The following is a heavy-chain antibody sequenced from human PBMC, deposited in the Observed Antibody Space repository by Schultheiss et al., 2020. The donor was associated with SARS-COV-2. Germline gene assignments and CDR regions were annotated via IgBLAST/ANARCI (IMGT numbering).Heavy chain of an antibody. CDR3: ARVGGMVRGAEVRKKYYFDY. CDR2: IFYSGST. Sequence: SETLSLTCTVSGGSISSSSYYWGWIRQPPGKGLEWIGSIFYSGSTYYNPSLKSRVTISVDTSKNQFSLKLSSVTAADTAVYYCARVGGMVRGAEVRKKYYFDYWGQGTTVTVSS. J-gene: IGHJ4*03. CDR1: GGSISSSSYY. V-gene: IGHV4-39*07. D-gene: IGHD3-10*01.